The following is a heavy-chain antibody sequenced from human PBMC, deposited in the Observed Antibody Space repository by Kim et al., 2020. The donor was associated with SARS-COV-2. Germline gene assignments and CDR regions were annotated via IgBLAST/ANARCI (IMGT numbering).Heavy chain of an antibody. CDR1: GGSFSGYY. D-gene: IGHD3-22*01. CDR2: INHSGST. Sequence: SETLSLTCAVYGGSFSGYYWSWIRQPPGKGLEWIGEINHSGSTNYNPSLKSRVTISVDTSKNQFSLKLSSATAADTAVYYCARASITMIVVVITPYYYYG. CDR3: ARASITMIVVVITPYYYYG. V-gene: IGHV4-34*01. J-gene: IGHJ6*01.